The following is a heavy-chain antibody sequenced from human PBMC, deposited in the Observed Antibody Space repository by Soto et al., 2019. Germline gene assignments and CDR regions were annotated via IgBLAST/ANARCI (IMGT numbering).Heavy chain of an antibody. CDR1: GGSLRDYGHF. CDR3: ARHTRNQFDP. V-gene: IGHV4-39*01. CDR2: TSYTGVT. J-gene: IGHJ5*02. Sequence: PSETLSLTCTVSGGSLRDYGHFWTWIRQRPGSGLEWIGYTSYTGVTYYSPSLQSRISISGDTSKSQFSLKLSSVTAADTAVYYCARHTRNQFDPWGQGTLVTVSS.